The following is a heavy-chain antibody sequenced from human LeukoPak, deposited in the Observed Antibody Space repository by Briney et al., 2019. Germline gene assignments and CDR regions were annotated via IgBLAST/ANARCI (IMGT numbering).Heavy chain of an antibody. CDR3: ARGIVLLWFGELLGPPYFDY. D-gene: IGHD3-10*01. CDR2: INHSGST. CDR1: GGSFSGYY. J-gene: IGHJ4*02. V-gene: IGHV4-34*01. Sequence: SETLSLTCAVSGGSFSGYYWSWIRQPPGKGLEWIWEINHSGSTNYNPSLKSRVTISVDTSKNQFSLKLSSVTAADTAVYYCARGIVLLWFGELLGPPYFDYWGQGTLVTVSS.